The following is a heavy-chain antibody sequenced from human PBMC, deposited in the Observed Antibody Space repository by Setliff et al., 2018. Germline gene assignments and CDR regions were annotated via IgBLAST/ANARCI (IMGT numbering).Heavy chain of an antibody. V-gene: IGHV4-4*08. CDR3: ARGLNSVSWTFTY. J-gene: IGHJ4*02. Sequence: SETLSLTCTVPGDTIYNYFWSWIRQSPGTGPEWIGYIHTTESTNYNPSLKSRVTISIDTSKSQFSLNLNSVTAADAAMYYCARGLNSVSWTFTYWGQGTLVTVSS. CDR1: GDTIYNYF. CDR2: IHTTEST. D-gene: IGHD2-15*01.